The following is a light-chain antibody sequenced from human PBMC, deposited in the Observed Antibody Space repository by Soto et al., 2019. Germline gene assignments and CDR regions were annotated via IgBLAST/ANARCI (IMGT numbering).Light chain of an antibody. J-gene: IGLJ6*01. CDR3: CSYAHKNGYG. Sequence: QSVLTQPRSVSGSPGQSVTISCSGTSRDVGAYNYVSWYQQHPVKAPKLMTYDVSKRPSGVPDRFSGSKSGNQAYLSISGLQAEDEAVYLCCSYAHKNGYGIGSGT. CDR1: SRDVGAYNY. V-gene: IGLV2-11*01. CDR2: DVS.